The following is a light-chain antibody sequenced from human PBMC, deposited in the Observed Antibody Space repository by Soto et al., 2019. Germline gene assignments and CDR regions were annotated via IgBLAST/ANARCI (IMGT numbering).Light chain of an antibody. V-gene: IGKV3-15*01. Sequence: EIVMTQSPATLPVSPGERVTLSCRASQSVSSNFAWYQQKPGQGPRLLIYGASTRATGIPARFSGSGSGTEFTLTISSLQSEDFALYYCQQYNIWPQTFGQGTKVDIK. CDR3: QQYNIWPQT. CDR1: QSVSSN. CDR2: GAS. J-gene: IGKJ1*01.